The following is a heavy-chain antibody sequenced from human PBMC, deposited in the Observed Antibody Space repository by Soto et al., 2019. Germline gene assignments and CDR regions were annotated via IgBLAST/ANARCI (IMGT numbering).Heavy chain of an antibody. J-gene: IGHJ5*02. Sequence: QVQLQQWGAGLLKPSETLSLTCAVYGGSFSGYYWSWIRQPPGTGLEWIGEINHSGSTNYNPSLKSRGTTSVDTAKNQSSLKLSSVTAADTAVYYCARGGIAARPSYWFDPWGQGTLVTVSS. CDR3: ARGGIAARPSYWFDP. CDR1: GGSFSGYY. V-gene: IGHV4-34*01. CDR2: INHSGST. D-gene: IGHD6-6*01.